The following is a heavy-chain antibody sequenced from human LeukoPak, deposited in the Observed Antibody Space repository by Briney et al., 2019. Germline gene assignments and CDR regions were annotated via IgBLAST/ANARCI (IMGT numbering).Heavy chain of an antibody. Sequence: PGGSLRLSCAAAGLTFSSYAMSLVRQAPGKGLEWVSAISTSGGSTYYADSVKGRFTISRDNSKSTLYLQMNSLRAEDTAVYYCANFERTVAGPYNWFDPWGQGTLVTVSS. CDR1: GLTFSSYA. J-gene: IGHJ5*02. CDR3: ANFERTVAGPYNWFDP. CDR2: ISTSGGST. D-gene: IGHD6-19*01. V-gene: IGHV3-23*01.